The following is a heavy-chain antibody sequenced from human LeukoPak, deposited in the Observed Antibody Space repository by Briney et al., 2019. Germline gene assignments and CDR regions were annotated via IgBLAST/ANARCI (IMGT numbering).Heavy chain of an antibody. D-gene: IGHD3-10*01. CDR1: RFSLSSYN. V-gene: IGHV3-64D*06. CDR2: VSSDWGTT. Sequence: GGSLRLSCSASRFSLSSYNMHWVRQAPGKGREVVSGVSSDWGTTDYADSARDRFTISRDNSKTTLYLQMSILRSDDTAIYYLVRGFYGFGWDYWGPGTLVTGSS. CDR3: VRGFYGFGWDY. J-gene: IGHJ4*02.